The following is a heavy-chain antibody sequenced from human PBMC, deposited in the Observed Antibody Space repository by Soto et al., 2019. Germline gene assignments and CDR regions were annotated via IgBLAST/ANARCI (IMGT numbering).Heavy chain of an antibody. J-gene: IGHJ6*03. CDR2: IYYSGST. CDR3: ARRVTTVTNHYYYYYMDV. V-gene: IGHV4-59*08. CDR1: GGSISSYY. D-gene: IGHD4-17*01. Sequence: SETLSLTCTVSGGSISSYYWSWIRQPPGKGLEWIGYIYYSGSTNYNPSLKSRVTISVDTSKNQFSLKLSSVTAADTAVYYCARRVTTVTNHYYYYYMDVWGKGTTVTVS.